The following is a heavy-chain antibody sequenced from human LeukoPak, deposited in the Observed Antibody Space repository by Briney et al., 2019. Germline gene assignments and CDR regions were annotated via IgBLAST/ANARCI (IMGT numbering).Heavy chain of an antibody. D-gene: IGHD3-10*01. J-gene: IGHJ6*04. CDR2: ISAYNGKT. CDR1: GYTFTTYG. CDR3: ARDTSMVRGLIINYYYYGMDV. Sequence: ASVKVSCKASGYTFTTYGISWVRQAPGQGLEWMGWISAYNGKTNYAQKLQGRVTMTTDTSKNTAYMELRSLRSDDTAVYSCARDTSMVRGLIINYYYYGMDVWGKGTTVTVSS. V-gene: IGHV1-18*04.